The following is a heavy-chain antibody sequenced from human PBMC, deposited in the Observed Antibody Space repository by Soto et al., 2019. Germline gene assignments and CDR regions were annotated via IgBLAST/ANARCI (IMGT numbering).Heavy chain of an antibody. Sequence: SETLSLTCTVSRASISSSSYYWGWIRQPPGKGLEWIGSIYYSGSTYYNPSLKSRVTISVDTSKNQFSLKLSSVTAADTAVYYCATRYDFWAIWGQGTLVTVS. V-gene: IGHV4-39*01. CDR1: RASISSSSYY. J-gene: IGHJ4*02. CDR2: IYYSGST. D-gene: IGHD3-3*01. CDR3: ATRYDFWAI.